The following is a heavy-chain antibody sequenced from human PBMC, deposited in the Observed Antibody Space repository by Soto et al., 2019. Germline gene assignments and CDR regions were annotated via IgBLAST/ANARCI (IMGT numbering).Heavy chain of an antibody. CDR2: IGYDGSNK. D-gene: IGHD6-19*01. CDR1: GFTFSTYG. Sequence: PGWSLTLSCAASGFTFSTYGMNWVRQTPGKGLEWVAVIGYDGSNKYYADSVKGRFTISRDNSKNTLYLQMNSLRAEDTAVYYCARGVRSGWYDGFDYWGQRPLVTVSS. V-gene: IGHV3-33*01. J-gene: IGHJ4*02. CDR3: ARGVRSGWYDGFDY.